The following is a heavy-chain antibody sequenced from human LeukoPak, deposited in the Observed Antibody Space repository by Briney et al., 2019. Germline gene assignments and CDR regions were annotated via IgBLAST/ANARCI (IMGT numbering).Heavy chain of an antibody. D-gene: IGHD2-2*01. J-gene: IGHJ6*03. CDR2: INHSGST. CDR3: ARVGRYCSSSSCYPRVYYMDV. V-gene: IGHV4-34*01. CDR1: GGSFSGYY. Sequence: SETLSLTCAVYGGSFSGYYWSWIRQPPGKGLEWIGEINHSGSTNYNPSLKSRVTISVATSKKQFSLKLRSVTAADTAVYYCARVGRYCSSSSCYPRVYYMDVWGKGTTVTVSS.